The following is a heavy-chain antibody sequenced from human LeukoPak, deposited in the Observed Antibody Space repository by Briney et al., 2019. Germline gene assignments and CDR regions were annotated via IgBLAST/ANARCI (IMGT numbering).Heavy chain of an antibody. D-gene: IGHD1-1*01. V-gene: IGHV3-30-3*01. CDR2: ISYDGSNK. Sequence: PGRSLRLSCAASGFTFSSYAMHWVRQAPGKGLEWVAVISYDGSNKYYADSVKGRFTISRDNSKNTLYLQMNSLRAEDTAVYYCARDQHQYDQGYMDVWGKGTTVTVSS. CDR3: ARDQHQYDQGYMDV. CDR1: GFTFSSYA. J-gene: IGHJ6*03.